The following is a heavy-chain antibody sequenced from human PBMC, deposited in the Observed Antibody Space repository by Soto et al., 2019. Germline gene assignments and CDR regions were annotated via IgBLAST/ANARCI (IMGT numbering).Heavy chain of an antibody. CDR1: GFTFSSYA. J-gene: IGHJ4*02. D-gene: IGHD3-22*01. Sequence: LRLSCAASGFTFSSYAMSWVRQAPGKGLEWVSAISGSGGSTYHADSVKGRFTISRDNSKNTLYLQMNSLRAEDTAVYYCAKGSEPYYYDSSGYYFPFDYWGQGTLVTVSS. CDR3: AKGSEPYYYDSSGYYFPFDY. CDR2: ISGSGGST. V-gene: IGHV3-23*01.